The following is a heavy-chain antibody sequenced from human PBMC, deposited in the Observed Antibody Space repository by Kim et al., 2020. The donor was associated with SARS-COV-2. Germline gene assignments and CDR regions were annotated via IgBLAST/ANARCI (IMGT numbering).Heavy chain of an antibody. Sequence: GGSLRLSCAASGFTFSSCSLNWVRQAPGKGLEWVSFISESGDSIYYAESVKGRFTISRDNGKSSLYLQMNSLRDEDTAVYYCAKDLVGVRWFDYWGQGTL. CDR3: AKDLVGVRWFDY. V-gene: IGHV3-48*02. J-gene: IGHJ4*02. CDR1: GFTFSSCS. CDR2: ISESGDSI. D-gene: IGHD2-8*01.